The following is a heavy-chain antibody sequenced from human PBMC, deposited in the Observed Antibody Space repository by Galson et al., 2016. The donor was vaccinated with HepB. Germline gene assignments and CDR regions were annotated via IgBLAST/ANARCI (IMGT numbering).Heavy chain of an antibody. J-gene: IGHJ4*02. CDR1: GVSITSNDW. V-gene: IGHV4-4*02. D-gene: IGHD2/OR15-2a*01. CDR3: ARQYWGGPSDY. Sequence: ETLSLTCAVSGVSITSNDWWSWVRQPPGQGLELIGQIFHSGRVNYTPSLASRVTISIDTSNNHFSLRLTSVTAADTALYYCARQYWGGPSDYWGQGTLVTVSP. CDR2: IFHSGRV.